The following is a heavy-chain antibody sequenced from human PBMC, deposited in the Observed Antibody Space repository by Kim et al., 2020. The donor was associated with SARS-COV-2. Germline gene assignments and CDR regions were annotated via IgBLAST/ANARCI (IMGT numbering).Heavy chain of an antibody. CDR2: GNT. D-gene: IGHD1-26*01. V-gene: IGHV1-3*01. J-gene: IGHJ4*02. Sequence: GNTKYSEKFQGRVTMTRDTSASTAYMELSSLRFEDSAVYYCARDQGVGDYWGQGALVTVSS. CDR3: ARDQGVGDY.